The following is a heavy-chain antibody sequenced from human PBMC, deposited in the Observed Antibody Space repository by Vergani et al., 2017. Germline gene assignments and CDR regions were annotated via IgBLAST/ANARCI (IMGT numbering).Heavy chain of an antibody. V-gene: IGHV1-69*01. CDR1: VGTFSSYA. CDR3: ARDHQVDGITMVRPGRGDAFDI. CDR2: IIPIFGTA. D-gene: IGHD3-10*01. J-gene: IGHJ3*02. Sequence: QVQLVQSGAEVKKPRSSVKVSCKASVGTFSSYAISWVRQAPGQGLEWMGGIIPIFGTANYAQKFQGRVTITADESTSTAYMELSSLRSEDTAVYYCARDHQVDGITMVRPGRGDAFDIWGQGTMVTVSS.